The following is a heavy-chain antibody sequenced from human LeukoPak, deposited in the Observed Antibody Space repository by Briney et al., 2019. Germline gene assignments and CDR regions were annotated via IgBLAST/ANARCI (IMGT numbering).Heavy chain of an antibody. CDR2: ISSSSSYI. V-gene: IGHV3-21*01. J-gene: IGHJ4*02. Sequence: KPGGSLRLSCAASGLTFSSYSMNWVRQAPGKGLEWVSSISSSSSYIYYADSVKSRFTISRDNAKNSLYLQMNSLRAEDTAVYYCARDREGPFDYWGQGTLVTVSS. CDR3: ARDREGPFDY. CDR1: GLTFSSYS. D-gene: IGHD1-26*01.